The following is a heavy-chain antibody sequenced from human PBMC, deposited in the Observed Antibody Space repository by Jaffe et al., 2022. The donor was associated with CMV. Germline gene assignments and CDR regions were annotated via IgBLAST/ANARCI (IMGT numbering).Heavy chain of an antibody. CDR2: ISAYNGNT. J-gene: IGHJ6*02. D-gene: IGHD1-26*01. V-gene: IGHV1-18*01. CDR1: GYTFTSYG. CDR3: ARDLLDGRAAHEDYYYYYGMDV. Sequence: QVQLVQSGAEVKKPGASVKVSCKASGYTFTSYGISWVRQAPGQGLEWMGWISAYNGNTNYAQKLQGRVTMTTDTSTSTAYMELRSLRSDDTAVYYCARDLLDGRAAHEDYYYYYGMDVWGQGTTVTVSS.